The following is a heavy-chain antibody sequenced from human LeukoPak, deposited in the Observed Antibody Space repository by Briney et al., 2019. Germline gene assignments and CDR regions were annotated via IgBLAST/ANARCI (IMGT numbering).Heavy chain of an antibody. CDR2: IYYSGST. D-gene: IGHD3-3*01. V-gene: IGHV4-59*06. CDR1: GGSISSYY. Sequence: SETLSLTCTVSGGSISSYYWSWIRQHPGKGLEWIGYIYYSGSTYYNPSLKSRVTISVDTSKNQFSLKLSSVTAADTAVYYCASVLYYGFWSGYWAFDYWGQGTLVTVSS. J-gene: IGHJ4*02. CDR3: ASVLYYGFWSGYWAFDY.